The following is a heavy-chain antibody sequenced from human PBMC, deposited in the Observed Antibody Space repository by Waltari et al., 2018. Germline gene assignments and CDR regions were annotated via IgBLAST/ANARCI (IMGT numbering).Heavy chain of an antibody. D-gene: IGHD2-8*02. Sequence: QVQLVESGGGVVQPGRSLRLSCAASGFTFRTDAMPWVRQAPGKGREWVAVIWYDGSYKFYADSVKGRFSISRDNPKNTLHLQMDSLRAEDSAIYYCAKDGSASRLVRYYLDSWGPGTLVTVSS. CDR2: IWYDGSYK. CDR3: AKDGSASRLVRYYLDS. CDR1: GFTFRTDA. V-gene: IGHV3-33*06. J-gene: IGHJ4*02.